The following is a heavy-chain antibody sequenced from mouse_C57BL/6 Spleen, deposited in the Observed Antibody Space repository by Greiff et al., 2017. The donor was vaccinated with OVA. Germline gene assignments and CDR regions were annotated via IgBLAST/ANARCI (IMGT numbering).Heavy chain of an antibody. D-gene: IGHD2-5*01. CDR3: ARSYYSNYEAMDY. Sequence: QVQLKESGAELVMPGASVKLSCKASGYTFTSYWMHWVKQRPGQGLEWIGEIDPSDSYTNYNQKFKGKSTLTVDKSSSTAYMQLSSLTSEDSAVYYCARSYYSNYEAMDYWGQGTSVTVSS. J-gene: IGHJ4*01. V-gene: IGHV1-69*01. CDR1: GYTFTSYW. CDR2: IDPSDSYT.